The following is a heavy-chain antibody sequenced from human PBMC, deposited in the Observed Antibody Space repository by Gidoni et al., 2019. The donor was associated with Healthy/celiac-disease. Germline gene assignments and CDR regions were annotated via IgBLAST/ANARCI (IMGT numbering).Heavy chain of an antibody. Sequence: EVQLVQSGAEVKKPGESLKISCTGSGYRFTRYWIGWVRQMPGKGLEWMGITYPGDSNTRYSPSFQGQVTISADKSITTAYLQWSSLKASDTAMYYCARSQGLYWYFDLWGRGTLVTVSS. V-gene: IGHV5-51*01. J-gene: IGHJ2*01. CDR3: ARSQGLYWYFDL. CDR1: GYRFTRYW. CDR2: TYPGDSNT.